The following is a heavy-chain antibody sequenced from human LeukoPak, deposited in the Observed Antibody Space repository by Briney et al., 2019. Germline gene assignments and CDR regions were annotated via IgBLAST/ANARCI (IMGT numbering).Heavy chain of an antibody. CDR3: ARGYPIDY. CDR1: GFTFGNAW. V-gene: IGHV3-53*01. CDR2: IYSGGST. J-gene: IGHJ4*02. Sequence: GGSLRLSCAASGFTFGNAWMTWVRQAPGKGLEWVSVIYSGGSTYYADSVKGRFTISRDNSKNTLYLQMNSLRAEDTAVYYCARGYPIDYWGQGTLVTVSS. D-gene: IGHD1-14*01.